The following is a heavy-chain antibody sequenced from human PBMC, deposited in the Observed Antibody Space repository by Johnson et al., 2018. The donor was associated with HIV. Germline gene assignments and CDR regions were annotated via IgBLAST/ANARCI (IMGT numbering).Heavy chain of an antibody. CDR1: GFTFSSYA. V-gene: IGHV3-64*01. CDR2: ISSNGGST. Sequence: VQLVESGGDVVQPGRSLRLSCAASGFTFSSYAMHWVRQAPGKGLEYVSAISSNGGSTYYANSVKGRFTISRDNSKNTLYLQMGSLRAEDMAVYYCARRDNDAFDIWGQGTMVTVSS. CDR3: ARRDNDAFDI. J-gene: IGHJ3*02.